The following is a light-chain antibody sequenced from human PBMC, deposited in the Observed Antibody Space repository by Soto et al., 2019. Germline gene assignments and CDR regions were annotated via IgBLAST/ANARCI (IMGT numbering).Light chain of an antibody. J-gene: IGKJ4*01. CDR3: QHYRSSPLT. CDR2: DAS. V-gene: IGKV3-11*01. Sequence: EIVLTQSPATLSLSPGERATLSCRASQSVSSYLAWYQQKPGQAPRLLIYDASNRATGIPARFSGSGSGTDFTLTISSLEPEDFAVYYCQHYRSSPLTFGGGTKVEIK. CDR1: QSVSSY.